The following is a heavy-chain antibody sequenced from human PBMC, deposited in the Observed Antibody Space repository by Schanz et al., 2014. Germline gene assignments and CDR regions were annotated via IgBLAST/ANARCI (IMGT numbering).Heavy chain of an antibody. J-gene: IGHJ6*02. CDR1: GYTFSSYG. D-gene: IGHD3-9*01. Sequence: QVQLVQSWAEVKGPGASVKVSCKTSGYTFSSYGITWVRQAPGQGLEWMGWINGYNGHTLYAQKFQGRVTMTTDTSTSTAYMELRSLRSDDTAVYYCARVQDDILTGSEYYYGMDVWGQGTTVTVPS. CDR3: ARVQDDILTGSEYYYGMDV. CDR2: INGYNGHT. V-gene: IGHV1-18*01.